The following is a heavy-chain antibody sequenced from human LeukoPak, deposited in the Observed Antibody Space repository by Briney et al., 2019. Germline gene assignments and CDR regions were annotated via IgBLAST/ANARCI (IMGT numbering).Heavy chain of an antibody. V-gene: IGHV4-39*01. Sequence: SETLSLTCTVSGGSISSSSYYWGWIRQPPGKGLEWIGRIYYSGSTYYNPSLKSRVTISVDTTQNQFSLKRSSVTAADTAVYYGARLLSVVGEYYFDYWGQGAPVT. CDR3: ARLLSVVGEYYFDY. CDR1: GGSISSSSYY. CDR2: IYYSGST. D-gene: IGHD1-26*01. J-gene: IGHJ4*02.